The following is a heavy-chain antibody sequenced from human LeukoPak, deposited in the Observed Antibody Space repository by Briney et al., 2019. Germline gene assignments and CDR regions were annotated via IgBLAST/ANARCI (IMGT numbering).Heavy chain of an antibody. D-gene: IGHD5-18*01. CDR3: ACTAYYYYYLDV. J-gene: IGHJ6*03. CDR2: VSGSGDNT. CDR1: GFTFSSYS. Sequence: GGSLRLSCAASGFTFSSYSMNWVRQAPGKGLEWFSAVSGSGDNTYYADSVKGRFTISRDNSKNTLYLHMSSLRAEDTAVYYCACTAYYYYYLDVWGKGTTVTVSS. V-gene: IGHV3-23*01.